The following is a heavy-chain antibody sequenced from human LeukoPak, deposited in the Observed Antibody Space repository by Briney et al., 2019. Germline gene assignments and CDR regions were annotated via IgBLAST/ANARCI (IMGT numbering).Heavy chain of an antibody. Sequence: GGSLRLSCAASGFTFSRYWMSWVRQAPGKGLEWVANTKHDGSERYSVDSAKGRFTISRDNAKNSLYLQMNSLRAEDTAVYYCARDSGRREDYWGQGTLVTVSS. CDR2: TKHDGSER. CDR1: GFTFSRYW. CDR3: ARDSGRREDY. D-gene: IGHD1-1*01. V-gene: IGHV3-7*01. J-gene: IGHJ4*02.